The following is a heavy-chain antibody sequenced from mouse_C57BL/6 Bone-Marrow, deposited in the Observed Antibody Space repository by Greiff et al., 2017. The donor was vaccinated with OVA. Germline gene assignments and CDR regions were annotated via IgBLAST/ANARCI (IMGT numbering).Heavy chain of an antibody. CDR3: ARDEDYYAMDY. V-gene: IGHV5-4*01. Sequence: VQLVESGGGLVKPGGSLKLSCAASGFTFSSYAMSWVRQTPEKRLEWVATISDGGSYTYYPDNVKGRFTISRDNAKNNLYLQMSHLKSEDTAMYYCARDEDYYAMDYWGQGTSVTVSS. J-gene: IGHJ4*01. CDR1: GFTFSSYA. CDR2: ISDGGSYT.